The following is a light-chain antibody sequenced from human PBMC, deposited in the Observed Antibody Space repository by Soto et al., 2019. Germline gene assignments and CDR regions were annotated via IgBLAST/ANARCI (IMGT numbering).Light chain of an antibody. Sequence: DIQLTQSPSFLSASVGDRVTITCRASQGISSSLAWYQQKPGKAPKLLIFAASTLHSGVPSRFTGSESGTEFTLTISSLQPEDFATYYCQQLNVYPWTFGQGTKVEIK. CDR1: QGISSS. J-gene: IGKJ1*01. CDR3: QQLNVYPWT. CDR2: AAS. V-gene: IGKV1-9*01.